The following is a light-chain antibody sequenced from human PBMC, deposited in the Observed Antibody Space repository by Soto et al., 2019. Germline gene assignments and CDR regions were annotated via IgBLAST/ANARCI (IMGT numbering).Light chain of an antibody. Sequence: DIVMTQSPLSLPVTPGDPASISCRSSQSLLHSNGHNYLAWYLQKSGQSPQLLIYLGSNRASGVPDRFSGSGSGTDFTLKISGVEAEDVGIYYCMQSLQTPFTFGPGTKVDFK. CDR3: MQSLQTPFT. CDR2: LGS. CDR1: QSLLHSNGHNY. V-gene: IGKV2-28*01. J-gene: IGKJ3*01.